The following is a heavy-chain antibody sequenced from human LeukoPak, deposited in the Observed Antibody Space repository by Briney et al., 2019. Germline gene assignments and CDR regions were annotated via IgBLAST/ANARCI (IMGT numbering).Heavy chain of an antibody. CDR1: GLTFSSYG. D-gene: IGHD3-10*01. J-gene: IGHJ4*02. Sequence: AGGSLRLSCAASGLTFSSYGMHWVRQAPGKGLEWVAVIWYDGSNKYYADSVKGRFTISRDNSKNTLYLQMNSLRAEDTAVYYCARDWGRITMVRGVIISPFDYWGQGTLVTVSS. V-gene: IGHV3-33*01. CDR3: ARDWGRITMVRGVIISPFDY. CDR2: IWYDGSNK.